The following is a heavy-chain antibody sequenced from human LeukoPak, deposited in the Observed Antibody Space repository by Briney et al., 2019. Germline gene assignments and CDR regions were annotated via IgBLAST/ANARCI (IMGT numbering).Heavy chain of an antibody. CDR1: GFTFSSYA. D-gene: IGHD5-12*01. V-gene: IGHV3-23*01. CDR3: AKDSWYDRLRQDAFDI. CDR2: ISGSGGST. Sequence: GGSLRLSCAASGFTFSSYAMSWVRQAPGKGLKWVSAISGSGGSTYYADSVKGRFTISRDNSKNTLYLQMNSLRAEDTAVYYCAKDSWYDRLRQDAFDIWGQGTMVTVSS. J-gene: IGHJ3*02.